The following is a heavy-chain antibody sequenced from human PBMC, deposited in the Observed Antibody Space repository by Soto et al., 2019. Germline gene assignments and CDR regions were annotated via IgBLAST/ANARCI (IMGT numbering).Heavy chain of an antibody. Sequence: ASVKVSCKASGCTFTSYGISWVRQAPGQGLEWMGWISAYNGNTNYAQKLQGRVTMTTDTSTSTAYMELRSLRSDDTAVYYCARDPVSVLYSGSSHFDYWGQGTLVTVSS. J-gene: IGHJ4*02. CDR2: ISAYNGNT. V-gene: IGHV1-18*04. CDR3: ARDPVSVLYSGSSHFDY. D-gene: IGHD1-26*01. CDR1: GCTFTSYG.